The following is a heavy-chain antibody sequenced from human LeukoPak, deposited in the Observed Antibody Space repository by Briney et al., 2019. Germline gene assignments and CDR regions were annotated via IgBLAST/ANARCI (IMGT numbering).Heavy chain of an antibody. Sequence: SETLSLTCTVSGGSLSTSGYYWGWIRQPPGKGLEWIGNVYYSGSTYYNPSLKSRVTISVDTSKNLLSLKLNSVTAADTAVYYCVRRPYASRMFDPWGQGTLVTVSS. V-gene: IGHV4-39*01. CDR2: VYYSGST. CDR3: VRRPYASRMFDP. CDR1: GGSLSTSGYY. J-gene: IGHJ5*01. D-gene: IGHD2-8*01.